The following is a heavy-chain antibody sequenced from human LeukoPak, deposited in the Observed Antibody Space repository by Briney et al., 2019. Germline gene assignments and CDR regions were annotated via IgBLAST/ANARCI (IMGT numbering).Heavy chain of an antibody. Sequence: HTGGSLRLSCAASGFCLRSYAIHWVRQAPGKGLEYVSAMSHDGGTTYYADSVEGRFTVSRHNSRNMVYLQMGGLRSEDMAVYYCTRGSGRLYFDFWGQGTQVTVSS. V-gene: IGHV3-64*02. CDR1: GFCLRSYA. D-gene: IGHD6-19*01. CDR3: TRGSGRLYFDF. J-gene: IGHJ4*02. CDR2: MSHDGGTT.